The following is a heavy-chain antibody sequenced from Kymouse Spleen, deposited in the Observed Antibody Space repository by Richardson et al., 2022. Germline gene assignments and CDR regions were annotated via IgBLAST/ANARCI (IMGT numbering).Heavy chain of an antibody. V-gene: IGHV4-39*01. CDR2: IYYSGST. J-gene: IGHJ5*02. D-gene: IGHD2-2*02. CDR3: ARLVVVPAAMPWFDP. Sequence: QLQLQESGPGLVKPSETLSLTCTVSGGSISSSSYYWGWIRQPPGKGLEWIGSIYYSGSTYYNPSLKSRVTISVDTSKNQFSLKLSSVTAADTAVYYCARLVVVPAAMPWFDPWGQGTLVTVSS. CDR1: GGSISSSSYY.